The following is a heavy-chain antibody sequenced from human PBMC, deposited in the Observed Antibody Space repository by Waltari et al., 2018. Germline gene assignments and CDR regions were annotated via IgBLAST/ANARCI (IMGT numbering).Heavy chain of an antibody. J-gene: IGHJ3*02. CDR1: GFTFSSYA. CDR3: GKVFRADNTAFDI. D-gene: IGHD3-10*01. CDR2: ISGSSAST. Sequence: EVQLLESGGGLVQPGGSLRLSCAASGFTFSSYAMSWVRQAPGKGLEWVSAISGSSASTCCGQNGKCLFTIPGDNATTTVYVQMSRRRAEHTPVYYCGKVFRADNTAFDIWGQGSMVTVAS. V-gene: IGHV3-23*01.